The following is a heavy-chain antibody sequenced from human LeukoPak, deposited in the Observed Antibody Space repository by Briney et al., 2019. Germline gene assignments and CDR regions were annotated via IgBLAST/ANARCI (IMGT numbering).Heavy chain of an antibody. Sequence: SRVTVSTIDTSKNQFSLKLSSVTAADTAVYYCARHSTDCSGSTCYDYWGQGTLVTVSS. V-gene: IGHV4-59*08. CDR3: ARHSTDCSGSTCYDY. D-gene: IGHD2-15*01. J-gene: IGHJ4*02.